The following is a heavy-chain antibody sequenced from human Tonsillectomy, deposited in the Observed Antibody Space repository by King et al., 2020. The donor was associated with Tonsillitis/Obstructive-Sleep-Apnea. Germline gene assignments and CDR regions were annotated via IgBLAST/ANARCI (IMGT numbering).Heavy chain of an antibody. CDR3: ARAHSSSWFLSFDY. CDR2: INYDGST. D-gene: IGHD6-13*01. CDR1: GGSLSGYY. Sequence: VQLQQWGAGLLKPSETLSLTCGVHGGSLSGYYWSWIRQPPEKGLEWIGEINYDGSTNHNPSLKRRITISVDTSKNQFSLKLGSLTAADTAVYYCARAHSSSWFLSFDYWGQGILVTGSS. J-gene: IGHJ4*02. V-gene: IGHV4-34*01.